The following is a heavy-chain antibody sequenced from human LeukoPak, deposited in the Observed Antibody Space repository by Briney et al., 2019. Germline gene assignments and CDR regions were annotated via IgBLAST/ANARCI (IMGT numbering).Heavy chain of an antibody. J-gene: IGHJ5*02. Sequence: PGASVKVSCKASGYTFTGYYMHWVRQAPGQGLEWMGRINPNSGGTNYAQKFQGRVTMTRDTSISTAYMELSRLRSDDTAVYYCARVGMIVARNSNWLDPWGQGTLVTVSS. CDR2: INPNSGGT. V-gene: IGHV1-2*06. D-gene: IGHD3-22*01. CDR1: GYTFTGYY. CDR3: ARVGMIVARNSNWLDP.